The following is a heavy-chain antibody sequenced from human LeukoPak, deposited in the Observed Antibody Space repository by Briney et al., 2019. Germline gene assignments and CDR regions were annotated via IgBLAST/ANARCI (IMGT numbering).Heavy chain of an antibody. V-gene: IGHV3-53*01. CDR2: IYSGGST. CDR3: ASSDSFDI. Sequence: GGSLRLSCAASGFTVSSNYMSWVRQAPGKGLEWVSVIYSGGSTYYADSVKGRFSISRDNSKNTVYIQMNSLRAEDTAVYYCASSDSFDIWGQGTMVTVSS. D-gene: IGHD3-22*01. CDR1: GFTVSSNY. J-gene: IGHJ3*02.